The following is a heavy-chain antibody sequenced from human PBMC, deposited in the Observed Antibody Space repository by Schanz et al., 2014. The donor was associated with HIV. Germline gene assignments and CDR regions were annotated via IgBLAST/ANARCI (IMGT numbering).Heavy chain of an antibody. CDR1: GFTFSTYV. CDR3: VRGLLFQGCFAS. Sequence: QVQLVESGGGVVQPGRSLRLSCAASGFTFSTYVMHWVRQAPGKGLEWVAIIWFDGSNKYYADSVRGRFTISRDNSKNTLYLQMNSLRAEDTAVYYCVRGLLFQGCFASWGQGALVTVSS. V-gene: IGHV3-33*01. D-gene: IGHD3-10*01. CDR2: IWFDGSNK. J-gene: IGHJ4*02.